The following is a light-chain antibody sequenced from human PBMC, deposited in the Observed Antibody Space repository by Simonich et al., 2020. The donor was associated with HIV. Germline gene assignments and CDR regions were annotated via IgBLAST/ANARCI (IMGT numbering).Light chain of an antibody. V-gene: IGLV2-8*01. J-gene: IGLJ2*01. Sequence: QSALTQPPSASGSPGQSVTISCTGTSSDVGGYNYVSWYQQHPGKAPKLMIYDVTKRPSGVPDRFSGSKSGNTASRTISGLEAEYEADYYCCSYAGSSPYVIFGGGTKLTVL. CDR2: DVT. CDR1: SSDVGGYNY. CDR3: CSYAGSSPYVI.